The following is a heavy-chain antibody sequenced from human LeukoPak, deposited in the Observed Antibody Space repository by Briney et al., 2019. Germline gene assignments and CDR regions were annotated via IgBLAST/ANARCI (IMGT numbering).Heavy chain of an antibody. J-gene: IGHJ4*02. CDR1: GGSFSGYY. Sequence: SETLSLTCAVYGGSFSGYYWSWIRQPPGKGLEWIGEINHSGSTNYNPSLKSRVTISVDTSKNQFSLKLSSVTAVDTAVYYCARGFDSSGYYDYWGQGTQVTVSS. V-gene: IGHV4-34*01. CDR2: INHSGST. CDR3: ARGFDSSGYYDY. D-gene: IGHD3-22*01.